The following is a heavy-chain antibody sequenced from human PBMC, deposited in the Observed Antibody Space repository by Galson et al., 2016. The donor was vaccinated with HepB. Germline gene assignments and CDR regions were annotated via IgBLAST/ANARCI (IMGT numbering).Heavy chain of an antibody. CDR3: ARDRLGGYDYH. J-gene: IGHJ5*02. CDR1: GYTFTGYY. D-gene: IGHD5-12*01. Sequence: SVKVSCKASGYTFTGYYMHWVRQAPGQGLEWMGWINPNSGGTNYAQKFQGRVTMTRDTSIRTAYMELSSLRSNDTDVYYCARDRLGGYDYHWGQGTLVTVSS. CDR2: INPNSGGT. V-gene: IGHV1-2*02.